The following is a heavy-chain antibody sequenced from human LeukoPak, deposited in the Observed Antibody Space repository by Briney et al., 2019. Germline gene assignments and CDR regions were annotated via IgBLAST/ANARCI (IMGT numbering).Heavy chain of an antibody. CDR3: AKESLMDIVVVPAARSPFDC. CDR1: GFTFSSYG. V-gene: IGHV3-30*02. Sequence: PGGSLRLSCAASGFTFSSYGMHWVRQAPGKGLEWVAFIRYDGSNKYYADSVKGRFTISRDNSKNTLYLQMNSLRAEDTAVYYCAKESLMDIVVVPAARSPFDCWGQGTLATVSS. CDR2: IRYDGSNK. D-gene: IGHD2-2*03. J-gene: IGHJ4*02.